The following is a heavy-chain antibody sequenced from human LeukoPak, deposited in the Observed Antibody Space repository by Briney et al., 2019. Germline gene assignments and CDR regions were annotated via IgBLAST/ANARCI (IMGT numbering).Heavy chain of an antibody. CDR2: MNPNSGNT. J-gene: IGHJ5*02. Sequence: ASVTVSFTASGYTFTSYDINWVRQATGQGLEWMGWMNPNSGNTGYAQKFQGRVTMTRNTSISTAYMELSSLRSEDTAVYYCARGGRPARGARIMIFGVVRKSWFDPWGQGTLVTVSS. CDR1: GYTFTSYD. V-gene: IGHV1-8*01. D-gene: IGHD3-3*01. CDR3: ARGGRPARGARIMIFGVVRKSWFDP.